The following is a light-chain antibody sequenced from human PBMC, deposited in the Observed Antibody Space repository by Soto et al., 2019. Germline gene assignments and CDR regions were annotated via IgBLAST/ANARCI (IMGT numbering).Light chain of an antibody. CDR2: DVS. V-gene: IGLV2-14*03. Sequence: QSVLTQPASVSGSPGQSITISCTGTSSDVGNYNYVSWYQQHPGEAPKLMIYDVSNRPSGVSNRFSGSKSGNTASLTISGLQAEDEADYYCSSYTSTSTYVFGTGTKLTVL. CDR3: SSYTSTSTYV. CDR1: SSDVGNYNY. J-gene: IGLJ1*01.